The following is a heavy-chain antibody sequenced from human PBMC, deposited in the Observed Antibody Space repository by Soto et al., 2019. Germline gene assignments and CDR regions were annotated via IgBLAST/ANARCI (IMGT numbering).Heavy chain of an antibody. CDR2: LNQDGGDI. CDR1: GFTFSNYW. J-gene: IGHJ4*02. CDR3: ARGPLDY. V-gene: IGHV3-7*01. Sequence: LRLSCAVSGFTFSNYWVTWLRQAPGKGLEWVANLNQDGGDIYYADSVKGRFTVSRDNANNSLYLQMNSLRVEDTAVYYCARGPLDYWGQGTLVTVSS.